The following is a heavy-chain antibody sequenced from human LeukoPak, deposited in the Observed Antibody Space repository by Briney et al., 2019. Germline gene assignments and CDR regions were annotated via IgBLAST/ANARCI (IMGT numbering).Heavy chain of an antibody. CDR1: GYSISSGYY. CDR3: ARSTEGQWLVTRRPQH. J-gene: IGHJ1*01. V-gene: IGHV4-38-2*02. D-gene: IGHD6-19*01. CDR2: IYHSGST. Sequence: SETLSLTCTVSGYSISSGYYWGWIRQPPGKGLEWIGSIYHSGSTYYNPSLKSRVTISVDTSKNQFSLKLSSVTAADTAVYYCARSTEGQWLVTRRPQHWGQGTLVTVSS.